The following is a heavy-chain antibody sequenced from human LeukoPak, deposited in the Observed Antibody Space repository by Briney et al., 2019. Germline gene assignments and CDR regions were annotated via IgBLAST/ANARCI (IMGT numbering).Heavy chain of an antibody. CDR2: IYYSGST. Sequence: SETLSFTCTVSGGSISSYYWSWIRQPPGKGLEWIGYIYYSGSTNYNPSLKSRVTISVDTSKNQFSLKLSSVTAADTAVYYCAGKVSLDVWGQGTTVTVSS. J-gene: IGHJ6*02. CDR1: GGSISSYY. CDR3: AGKVSLDV. V-gene: IGHV4-59*01.